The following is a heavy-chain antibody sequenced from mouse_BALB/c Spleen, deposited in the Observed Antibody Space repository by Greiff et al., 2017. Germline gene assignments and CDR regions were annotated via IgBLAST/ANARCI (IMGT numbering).Heavy chain of an antibody. CDR2: IYPGNSDT. CDR1: GYTFTSYW. CDR3: TPYRYDESDFDY. J-gene: IGHJ2*01. D-gene: IGHD2-14*01. Sequence: VQLQQSGTVLARPGASVTMSCTASGYTFTSYWMHWVKQRPGQGLEWIGAIYPGNSDTSYNQKFKGKAKLTAVTSTNTAYMELSSLTNEDSAVYYCTPYRYDESDFDYWGQGTTLTVSS. V-gene: IGHV1-5*01.